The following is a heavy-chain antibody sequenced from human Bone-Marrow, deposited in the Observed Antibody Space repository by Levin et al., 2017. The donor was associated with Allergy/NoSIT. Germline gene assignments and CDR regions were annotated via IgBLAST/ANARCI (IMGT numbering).Heavy chain of an antibody. CDR3: ARVIVWWGGNTIFWYYMDV. D-gene: IGHD3-3*01. J-gene: IGHJ6*03. V-gene: IGHV3-21*01. Sequence: GGSLRLSCAASGFTFSSYSMNWVRQAPGKGLEWVSSISSSSSYIYYADSVKGRFTISRDNAKNSLYLQMNSLRAEDTAVYYCARVIVWWGGNTIFWYYMDVWGKGTTVTVSS. CDR1: GFTFSSYS. CDR2: ISSSSSYI.